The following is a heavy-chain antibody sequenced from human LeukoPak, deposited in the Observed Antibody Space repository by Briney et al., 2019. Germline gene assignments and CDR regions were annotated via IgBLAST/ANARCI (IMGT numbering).Heavy chain of an antibody. J-gene: IGHJ4*02. CDR3: ARKRSSDL. CDR1: GDSVSHYY. V-gene: IGHV4-59*02. CDR2: IYYSESA. Sequence: SEALSLTCTVSGDSVSHYYWSWIRQPPGKRLEWIGCIYYSESATYNPSLKSRVTISLDTSKNQFFLKLSSVTAADTAVYYCARKRSSDLWGQGTLVTVSS.